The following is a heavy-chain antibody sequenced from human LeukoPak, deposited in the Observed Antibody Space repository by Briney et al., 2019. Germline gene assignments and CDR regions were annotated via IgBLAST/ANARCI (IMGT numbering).Heavy chain of an antibody. CDR1: GGTFSSSA. CDR2: IIPIFGTA. Sequence: SVKVSCKASGGTFSSSAISWVRQAPGQGLEWMGGIIPIFGTANYAQKFQGRATITTDESTSTAYMELSSLRSEDTAVYYCAREQGSTSQRQILNWFDPWGQGTLVTVSS. D-gene: IGHD2-2*01. V-gene: IGHV1-69*05. CDR3: AREQGSTSQRQILNWFDP. J-gene: IGHJ5*02.